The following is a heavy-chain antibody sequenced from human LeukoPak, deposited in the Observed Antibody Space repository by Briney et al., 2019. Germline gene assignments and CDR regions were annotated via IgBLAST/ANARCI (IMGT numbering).Heavy chain of an antibody. CDR1: GYSISSGYW. Sequence: PAETLSLTCSVSGYSISSGYWWGWIRQPPGKALGWIGSLFSGGNTYYNPSLKRRLTISVDTSKNQFSLGLNSVTAADTAIYYCARLRNGVIVLKPSVIVDFWGQGALVTVSS. CDR3: ARLRNGVIVLKPSVIVDF. CDR2: LFSGGNT. V-gene: IGHV4-38-2*02. J-gene: IGHJ4*02. D-gene: IGHD2-8*01.